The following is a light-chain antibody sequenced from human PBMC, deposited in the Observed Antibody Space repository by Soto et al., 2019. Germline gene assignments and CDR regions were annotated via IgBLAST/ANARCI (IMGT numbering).Light chain of an antibody. CDR3: SSFASSNTWV. CDR1: SSDVGAYNY. CDR2: EDT. J-gene: IGLJ3*02. Sequence: QSVLTQPPSASGSPGQSVTISCTGTSSDVGAYNYVSWYQQHAGKAPKLVIYEDTKRPSGVPDRFSGSKSANTASLTVSGLQAHDEADYYCSSFASSNTWVFGGGTKVTVL. V-gene: IGLV2-8*01.